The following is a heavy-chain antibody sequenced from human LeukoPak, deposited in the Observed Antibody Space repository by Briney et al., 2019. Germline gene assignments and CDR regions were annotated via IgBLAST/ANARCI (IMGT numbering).Heavy chain of an antibody. Sequence: ASVKVSCKASGYTFTSYGISWVRQAPGQGLEWMGWISAYNGNTNYAQKLQGRVTMTTDTSTSTAYMELRSLRSDDTAVYYCTRDTMIQLWLPTYYYYGIDVWGQGTTVTVSS. CDR3: TRDTMIQLWLPTYYYYGIDV. CDR2: ISAYNGNT. V-gene: IGHV1-18*01. D-gene: IGHD5-18*01. CDR1: GYTFTSYG. J-gene: IGHJ6*02.